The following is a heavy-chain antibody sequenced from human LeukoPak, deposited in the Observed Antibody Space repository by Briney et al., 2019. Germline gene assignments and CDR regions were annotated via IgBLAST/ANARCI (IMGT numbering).Heavy chain of an antibody. V-gene: IGHV4-39*07. D-gene: IGHD3-9*01. CDR3: AREAYILTGYIDY. CDR2: IYYSGST. J-gene: IGHJ4*02. CDR1: GGSISSSSYY. Sequence: SETLSLTCTVSGGSISSSSYYWGWIRQPPGKGLEWIGSIYYSGSTYYNPSLKSRVTISVDTSKNQFSLKLSSVTAADTAVYYCAREAYILTGYIDYWGQGTLVTVSS.